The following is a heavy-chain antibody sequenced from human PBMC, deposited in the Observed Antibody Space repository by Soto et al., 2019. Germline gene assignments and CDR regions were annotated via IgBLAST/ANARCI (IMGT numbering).Heavy chain of an antibody. CDR1: GDSISSGGHY. CDR2: IYYTGTT. CDR3: ARAGPYDFWSGYPFEY. Sequence: QVQLQESGPRLVKPSQTVSLTCTVSGDSISSGGHYWTWIRQHPGKGLEWIGFIYYTGTTYYNPSLQSRVSISVDTSKNQFSLELTSVNAADTAVYYCARAGPYDFWSGYPFEYWGQGTLVTVSS. D-gene: IGHD3-3*01. J-gene: IGHJ4*02. V-gene: IGHV4-31*03.